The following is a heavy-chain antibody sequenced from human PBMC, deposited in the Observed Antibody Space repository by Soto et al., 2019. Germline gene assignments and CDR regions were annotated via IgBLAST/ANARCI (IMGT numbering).Heavy chain of an antibody. CDR1: GDTYTSYY. J-gene: IGHJ3*02. CDR2: FNPSGGGT. Sequence: RASVKVSCKASGDTYTSYYINWVRQAPGQGLGWMGTFNPSGGGTFYAQKFQGRVTMTGDTSTSTVYMELSSLRSEDTAVYYCARGEKIAMAGKISVFDIWGQETMLTVSS. V-gene: IGHV1-46*01. CDR3: ARGEKIAMAGKISVFDI. D-gene: IGHD6-19*01.